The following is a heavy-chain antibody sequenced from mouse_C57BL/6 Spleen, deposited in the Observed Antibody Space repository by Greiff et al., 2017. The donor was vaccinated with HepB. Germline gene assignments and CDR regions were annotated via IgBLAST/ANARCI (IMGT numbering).Heavy chain of an antibody. Sequence: VMLVESGPGLVQPSQSLSITCTVSGFSLTSYGVHWVRQSPGKGLEWLGVIWRGGSTDYNAAFMSRLSITKDNSKSQVFFKMNSLQADDTAIYYCARGSTMAYYAMDYWGQGTSVTVSS. V-gene: IGHV2-5*01. CDR2: IWRGGST. CDR1: GFSLTSYG. J-gene: IGHJ4*01. CDR3: ARGSTMAYYAMDY. D-gene: IGHD2-1*01.